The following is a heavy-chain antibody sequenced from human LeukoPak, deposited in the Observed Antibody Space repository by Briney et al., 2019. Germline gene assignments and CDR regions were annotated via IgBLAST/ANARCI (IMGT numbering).Heavy chain of an antibody. CDR3: AKRDDSGGNLVDL. CDR1: GGSIRSGSHY. Sequence: SETLSLTCTVSGGSIRSGSHYWVWLRQPPGQGLEWIGSIYYSGSTYYNSSLENRVTISIDTSKNHLSLRLSSLSAADTSVYYCAKRDDSGGNLVDLWGQGTLVTVSS. V-gene: IGHV4-39*02. CDR2: IYYSGST. J-gene: IGHJ4*02. D-gene: IGHD3-22*01.